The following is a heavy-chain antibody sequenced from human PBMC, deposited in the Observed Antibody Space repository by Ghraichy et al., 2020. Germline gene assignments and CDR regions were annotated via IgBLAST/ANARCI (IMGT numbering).Heavy chain of an antibody. J-gene: IGHJ4*02. CDR2: INEDGGDV. CDR3: ARDLYSGSYSENY. V-gene: IGHV3-7*04. Sequence: GESLRLSCVGSGFTFSRYWMNWVRQVPGKGLEWVANINEDGGDVYYVNSVKGRFTVSRDNAKNSLFLQMNSLRAEDTAVYYCARDLYSGSYSENYWGQGALVTVSS. CDR1: GFTFSRYW. D-gene: IGHD1-26*01.